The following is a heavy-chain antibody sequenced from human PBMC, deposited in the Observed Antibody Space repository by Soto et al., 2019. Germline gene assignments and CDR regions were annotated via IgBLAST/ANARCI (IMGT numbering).Heavy chain of an antibody. V-gene: IGHV4-4*07. Sequence: LSVTCTVSGGSISSYYWSWIGQPAGKGLEWIGRIDTSGSTNYTPSLKSRVTMSVDTSENQFSLKLSSVTAADTAVYYCARVGATDAFDIWGQGTMVTVSS. J-gene: IGHJ3*02. CDR1: GGSISSYY. CDR2: IDTSGST. D-gene: IGHD1-26*01. CDR3: ARVGATDAFDI.